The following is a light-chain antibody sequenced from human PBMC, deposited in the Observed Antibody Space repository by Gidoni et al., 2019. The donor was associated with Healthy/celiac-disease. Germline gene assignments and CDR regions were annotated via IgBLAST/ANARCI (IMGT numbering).Light chain of an antibody. CDR1: QSVSSN. CDR2: GAS. J-gene: IGKJ2*01. Sequence: IVMTQSPATLSVSPGERATLSCSASQSVSSNLAWYQQKPGQAPRLLIYGASTRATGIPARFSGSGSGTEFTLTISSLQSEDFAVYYCQQYNNWPLYTFGQGTKLEIK. CDR3: QQYNNWPLYT. V-gene: IGKV3-15*01.